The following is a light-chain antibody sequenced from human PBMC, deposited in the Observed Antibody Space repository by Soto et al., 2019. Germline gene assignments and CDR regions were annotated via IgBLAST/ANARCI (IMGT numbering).Light chain of an antibody. CDR3: QQYNNWPPYT. Sequence: EIVMTQSPATLSVSPGERATLSCRASQSVSSNLAWYQQKPGQAPRLLIYGASTRATGIPARFSGSGSGTEFTLTISSLQSEYFAVYYCQQYNNWPPYTCGQGPKLEIK. CDR2: GAS. V-gene: IGKV3-15*01. J-gene: IGKJ2*01. CDR1: QSVSSN.